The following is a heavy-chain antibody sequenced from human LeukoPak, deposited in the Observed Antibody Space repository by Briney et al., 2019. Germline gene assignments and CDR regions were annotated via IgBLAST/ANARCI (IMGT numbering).Heavy chain of an antibody. CDR1: GFTFSSYA. D-gene: IGHD2-15*01. CDR3: AGQRLGYCSGGSCYSSHNWFDP. Sequence: GGSLRLSCAASGFTFSSYAMHWVRQAPGKGLEWVAVISYDGSNKYYADSVKGRFTISRDNSKNTLYLQMNSLRAEDTAVYYCAGQRLGYCSGGSCYSSHNWFDPWGQGTLVTVSS. J-gene: IGHJ5*02. V-gene: IGHV3-30-3*01. CDR2: ISYDGSNK.